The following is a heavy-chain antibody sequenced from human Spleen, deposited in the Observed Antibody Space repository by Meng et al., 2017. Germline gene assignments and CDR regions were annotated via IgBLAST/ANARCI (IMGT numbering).Heavy chain of an antibody. Sequence: VQLQQWGAGLLKPSETLSLTCVVSVGSFSDYYWSWIRQPPGKGLEWIGEINHSGSTNYNPSLESRATISVDTSQNNLSLKLSSATAADSAVYYCARGPTTMAHDFDYWGQGTLVTVSS. CDR2: INHSGST. V-gene: IGHV4-34*01. CDR3: ARGPTTMAHDFDY. CDR1: VGSFSDYY. J-gene: IGHJ4*02. D-gene: IGHD4-11*01.